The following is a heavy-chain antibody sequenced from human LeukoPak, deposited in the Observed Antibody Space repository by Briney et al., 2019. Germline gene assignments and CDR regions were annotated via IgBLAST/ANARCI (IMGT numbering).Heavy chain of an antibody. Sequence: GGSLRLSCAASGFTVSSNYMSWVRQAPGKGLEWVSVIYSGGSTYYADSVKGRFTISRDNSKNTLYLQMNSLRAEDTAVYYRARIDSSGYNIDYWGQGTLVTVSS. CDR3: ARIDSSGYNIDY. J-gene: IGHJ4*01. V-gene: IGHV3-53*01. CDR1: GFTVSSNY. CDR2: IYSGGST. D-gene: IGHD3-22*01.